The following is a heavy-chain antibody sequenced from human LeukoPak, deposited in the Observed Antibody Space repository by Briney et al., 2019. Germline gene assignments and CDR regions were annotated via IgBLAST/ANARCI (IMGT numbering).Heavy chain of an antibody. Sequence: SQTLSLTCTVSGGSISSGSYYWSWIRQPAGKGLEWIGRIYTSGSTNYNPSLKSRVTILVDTSKNQFSLKLSSVTAADTAVYYCARDYGYCSSTSCYYYFDYWGQGTLVTVSS. CDR2: IYTSGST. CDR1: GGSISSGSYY. CDR3: ARDYGYCSSTSCYYYFDY. D-gene: IGHD2-2*01. J-gene: IGHJ4*02. V-gene: IGHV4-61*02.